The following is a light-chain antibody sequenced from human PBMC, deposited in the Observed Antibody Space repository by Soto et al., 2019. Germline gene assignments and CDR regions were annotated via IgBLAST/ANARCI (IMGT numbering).Light chain of an antibody. CDR3: QKYNSAPPWT. Sequence: DIPMTQSPSSLSASVGDRVTITCRATQDISNYLAWYQQKPGKVPNLLIYAASTLQSGVPSRFSGSGSGTDFTLTISSLQPEDDATYYCQKYNSAPPWTCGQGTKVEI. J-gene: IGKJ1*01. CDR1: QDISNY. V-gene: IGKV1-27*01. CDR2: AAS.